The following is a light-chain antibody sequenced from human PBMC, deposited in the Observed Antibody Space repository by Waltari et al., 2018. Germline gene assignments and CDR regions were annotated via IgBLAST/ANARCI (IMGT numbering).Light chain of an antibody. CDR2: SAS. Sequence: DIQMTQSPSSLSASVGDRVTITCRASQVINKFLAWFQLKPGDAPRSLIYSASTLQNGVPLRFSGTGSETNFTLTISSLQPEDFATYYCQHYKTYPYTFGQGTRLDI. V-gene: IGKV1-16*01. CDR3: QHYKTYPYT. J-gene: IGKJ2*01. CDR1: QVINKF.